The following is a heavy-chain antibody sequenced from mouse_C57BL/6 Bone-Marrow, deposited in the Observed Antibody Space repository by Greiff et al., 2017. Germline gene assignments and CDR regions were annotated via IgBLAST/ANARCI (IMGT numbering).Heavy chain of an antibody. Sequence: EVKLVESGGGLVKPGGSLTLSCAASGFTFSSYAMSWVRQTPVKRLEWVATISDGGSYTYYPDNVKGRFTISRDNAKNNLYLQMSHLKSEDTAMYYWARALCHWYFDVWGTGTTVTVSS. CDR2: ISDGGSYT. V-gene: IGHV5-4*03. J-gene: IGHJ1*03. CDR3: ARALCHWYFDV. D-gene: IGHD1-1*01. CDR1: GFTFSSYA.